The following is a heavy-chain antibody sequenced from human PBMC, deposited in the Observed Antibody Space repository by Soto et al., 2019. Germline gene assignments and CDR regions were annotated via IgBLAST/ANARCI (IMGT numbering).Heavy chain of an antibody. CDR2: FHESGPT. Sequence: PSETLSLTCDVSSSPGAAGQYWGCIRQPPGKGLEWLWCFHESGPTYYRPSLKSRLAISVDLSKGQVSLSLTSVTAADTARYYCINSRGLSRADSWGPGIVVTVSS. CDR3: INSRGLSRADS. V-gene: IGHV4-38-2*01. D-gene: IGHD3-10*01. J-gene: IGHJ5*01. CDR1: SSPGAAGQY.